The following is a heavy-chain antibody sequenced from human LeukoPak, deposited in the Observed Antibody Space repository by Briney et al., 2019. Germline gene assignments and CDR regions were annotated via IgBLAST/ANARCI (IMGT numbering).Heavy chain of an antibody. V-gene: IGHV4-4*07. CDR1: GGSISGYY. J-gene: IGHJ4*02. CDR2: VYTTGST. D-gene: IGHD1-26*01. CDR3: ASFSGRYDEGYFDY. Sequence: PSETLSLTCTVSGGSISGYYWNWIRQPAGKGLEWIGRVYTTGSTNYNPSLKSRVTMSVDTSKNQFSLKLSSVTAADTAVYYCASFSGRYDEGYFDYWGQGTLVTVSS.